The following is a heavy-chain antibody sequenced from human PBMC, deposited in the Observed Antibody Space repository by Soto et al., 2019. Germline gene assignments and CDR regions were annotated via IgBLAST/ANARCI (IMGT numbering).Heavy chain of an antibody. V-gene: IGHV1-2*04. D-gene: IGHD2-15*01. CDR3: ARGYCSCGSCYSDDAFDI. Sequence: QVQVVQSGAEVKKPGASVKVSCKASGYTFTGYYMHWVRQAPGQGLEWMGWINPNSGSTNYAQKFQGWVTRTRDTSISTAYMELSRLRSDDTAVYYCARGYCSCGSCYSDDAFDIWGQGTMVTVSS. J-gene: IGHJ3*02. CDR2: INPNSGST. CDR1: GYTFTGYY.